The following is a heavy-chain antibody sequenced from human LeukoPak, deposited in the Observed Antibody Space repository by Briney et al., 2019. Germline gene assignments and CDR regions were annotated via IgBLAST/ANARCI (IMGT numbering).Heavy chain of an antibody. V-gene: IGHV1-2*02. D-gene: IGHD6-6*01. Sequence: VASVKVSCKASGGTFSSYAITWVRQAPGQGLEWMGWINPNSGGTNYAQKFQGRVTMTRDTSISTAYMELSRLRSDDTAVYYCARVAGLRQRQLAAEVDYWGQGTLVTVSS. J-gene: IGHJ4*02. CDR1: GGTFSSYA. CDR3: ARVAGLRQRQLAAEVDY. CDR2: INPNSGGT.